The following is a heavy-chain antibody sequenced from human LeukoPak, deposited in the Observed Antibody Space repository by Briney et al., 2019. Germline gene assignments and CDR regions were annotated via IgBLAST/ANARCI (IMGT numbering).Heavy chain of an antibody. CDR2: INHSGST. J-gene: IGHJ5*02. CDR3: ARENSSSWDIWFDP. V-gene: IGHV4-34*01. CDR1: GGSFSGYY. D-gene: IGHD6-13*01. Sequence: SETLSLTCAVYGGSFSGYYWSWIRQPPGKGLEWIGEINHSGSTNYNPSLKSRVTISVDTSKNQFSLKLSSVTAADTAVYYCARENSSSWDIWFDPXXXGXLXTVSS.